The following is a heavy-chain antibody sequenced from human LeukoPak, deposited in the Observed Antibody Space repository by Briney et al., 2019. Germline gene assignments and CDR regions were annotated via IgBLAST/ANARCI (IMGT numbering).Heavy chain of an antibody. D-gene: IGHD5-18*01. Sequence: GASVKVSCKASGYTFTSYCIHWVRQAPGQGLEWMGIINPSGGGKTHAQKFQGRVTMTRDMSTSTVYLELSSLRSEDTAMYYCARDGVDTTIIKDYYYYMDVWGKGTTVTVSS. J-gene: IGHJ6*03. CDR2: INPSGGGK. CDR3: ARDGVDTTIIKDYYYYMDV. V-gene: IGHV1-46*01. CDR1: GYTFTSYC.